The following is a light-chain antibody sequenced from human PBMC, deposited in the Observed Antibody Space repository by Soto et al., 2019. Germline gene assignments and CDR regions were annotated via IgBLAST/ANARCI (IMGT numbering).Light chain of an antibody. Sequence: EIVLTQSPGTLSLSPGERATLSCRASQTISSYLAWYQQKPGQSPRLLIYGASTRATGIPVRFSGSGSGTEFTLTISSLQSEDFAVYYCQQYNDWTFGQGTKVDIK. CDR1: QTISSY. CDR2: GAS. CDR3: QQYNDWT. J-gene: IGKJ1*01. V-gene: IGKV3-15*01.